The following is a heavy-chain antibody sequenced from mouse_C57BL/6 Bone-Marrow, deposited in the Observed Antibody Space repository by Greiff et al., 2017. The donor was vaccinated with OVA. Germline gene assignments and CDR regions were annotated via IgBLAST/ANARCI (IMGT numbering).Heavy chain of an antibody. V-gene: IGHV2-2*01. J-gene: IGHJ2*01. D-gene: IGHD2-3*01. CDR1: GFSLTSYG. CDR2: IWSGGST. Sequence: QVQLKESGPGLVQPSQSLSITCTVSGFSLTSYGVHWVRQSPGKGLEWLGVIWSGGSTDYNAAFISRLSISKDNSKSQVFYKKNSLQAYDTAIYYCARMDGYQYYFDYWGQGTTLTVSS. CDR3: ARMDGYQYYFDY.